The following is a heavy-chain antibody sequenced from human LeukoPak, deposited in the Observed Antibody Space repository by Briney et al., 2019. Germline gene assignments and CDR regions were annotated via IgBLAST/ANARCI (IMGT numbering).Heavy chain of an antibody. V-gene: IGHV3-33*01. Sequence: GGSLRLSCAASGFTFKEYGMPWLRQAPGKGREGLAIIWYDRNNKYYTDYVKGPYSVSRENPKDSAYLQVNSLTVGNTAIYFCARLRISRVDYSGEGALVSVS. CDR1: GFTFKEYG. CDR3: ARLRISRVDY. CDR2: IWYDRNNK. J-gene: IGHJ4*02.